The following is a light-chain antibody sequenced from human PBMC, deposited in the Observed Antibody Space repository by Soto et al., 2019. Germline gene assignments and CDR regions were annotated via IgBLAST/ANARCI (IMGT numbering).Light chain of an antibody. CDR2: AAS. CDR3: QQLNSYPRT. J-gene: IGKJ1*01. CDR1: QSIYIY. V-gene: IGKV1-16*01. Sequence: DIQMTQSPSSLSASIGDRVTITCSASQSIYIYLNWYQQRPGKATKSLIYAASSLQSGVPSRFSGSGSGTDFTLTISSLQPEDFATYYCQQLNSYPRTFGQGTKVDIK.